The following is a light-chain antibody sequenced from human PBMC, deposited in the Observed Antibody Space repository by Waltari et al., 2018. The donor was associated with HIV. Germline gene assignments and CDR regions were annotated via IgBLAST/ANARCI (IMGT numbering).Light chain of an antibody. CDR1: SSDVGSYHY. J-gene: IGLJ1*01. CDR2: DVD. Sequence: QSALTQPASVSGSPGQSITISCSGTSSDVGSYHYASWYQHHPGQAPNLMIYDVDTRLPGVSSRFSGSKSGNTASLTISGLRAEDEADYYCGSYTSSSTYVFGTGTEVTVL. CDR3: GSYTSSSTYV. V-gene: IGLV2-14*03.